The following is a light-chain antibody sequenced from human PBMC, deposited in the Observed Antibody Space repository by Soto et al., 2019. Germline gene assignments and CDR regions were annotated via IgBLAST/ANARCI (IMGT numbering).Light chain of an antibody. CDR2: LNSDGSH. Sequence: QSVLTQSPSASASLGASVKLTCTLSSGHSSYTIAWHQQQPEKGPRYLMKLNSDGSHSKGDGIPDRFSVSSSGAERYLTISSLQSEDEADYYCQTWGTGIRVFGGGTKLTVL. J-gene: IGLJ2*01. CDR1: SGHSSYT. CDR3: QTWGTGIRV. V-gene: IGLV4-69*01.